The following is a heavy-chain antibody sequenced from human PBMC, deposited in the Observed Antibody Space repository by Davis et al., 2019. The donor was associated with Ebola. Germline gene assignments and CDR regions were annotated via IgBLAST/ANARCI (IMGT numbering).Heavy chain of an antibody. CDR3: ASLSHFDWLFGAFDI. V-gene: IGHV4-59*08. CDR2: IYYSGST. J-gene: IGHJ3*02. CDR1: GGSISSYY. D-gene: IGHD3-9*01. Sequence: SETLSLTCTVSGGSISSYYWSWIRQPPGKGLEWIGYIYYSGSTNYNPSLKSRVTISVDTSKNQFSLKLSSVTAADTAVYYCASLSHFDWLFGAFDIWGQGTMVTVSS.